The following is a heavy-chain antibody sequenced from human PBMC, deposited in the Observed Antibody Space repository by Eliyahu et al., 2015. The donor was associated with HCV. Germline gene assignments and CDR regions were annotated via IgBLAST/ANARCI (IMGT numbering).Heavy chain of an antibody. CDR2: VYYSVSTP. CDR1: GSSISSFY. CDR3: ARGCSGGSCLGSYYYYYAMDV. V-gene: IGHV4-59*01. J-gene: IGHJ6*02. D-gene: IGHD2-15*01. Sequence: QVQLQESGPRLVKPSETLSLTCNVSGSSISSFYWSWVRQPPGRGLEWIGYVYYSVSTPNYNPSLKSRVSMSVDTSKNQFSLRLRSVTAADTAVYYCARGCSGGSCLGSYYYYYAMDVWGQGTTVTVSS.